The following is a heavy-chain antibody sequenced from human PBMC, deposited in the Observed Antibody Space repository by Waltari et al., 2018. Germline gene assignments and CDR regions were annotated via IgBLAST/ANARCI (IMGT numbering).Heavy chain of an antibody. CDR3: TRGSPGGITFGGVIAY. CDR2: IRSKAYGGTT. CDR1: GSTFGDYA. J-gene: IGHJ4*02. D-gene: IGHD3-16*01. Sequence: EVQLVESGGGLVQPGRSLRLSCTASGSTFGDYAMSWVRQAPGKGREWVGFIRSKAYGGTTEYAASVKGRFTISRDDSKSIAYLQMNSLKTEDTAVYYCTRGSPGGITFGGVIAYWGQGTLVTVSS. V-gene: IGHV3-49*04.